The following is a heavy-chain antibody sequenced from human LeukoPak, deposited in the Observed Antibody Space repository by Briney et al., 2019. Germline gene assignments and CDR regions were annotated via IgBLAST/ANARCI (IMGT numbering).Heavy chain of an antibody. CDR3: GRHLTISQLNCFDP. J-gene: IGHJ5*02. CDR2: INHSGST. CDR1: GGSFSGYY. D-gene: IGHD1-1*01. Sequence: SETLSLTCAVYGGSFSGYYWSWIRQPPGKGLEWIGEINHSGSTNYNPSLKSRVTISVDTSKNQFSLKLSSVTAADTAVYYCGRHLTISQLNCFDPWGQGTQVTVSS. V-gene: IGHV4-34*01.